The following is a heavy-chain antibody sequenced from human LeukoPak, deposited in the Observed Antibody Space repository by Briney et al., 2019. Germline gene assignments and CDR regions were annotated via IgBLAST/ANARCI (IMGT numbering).Heavy chain of an antibody. J-gene: IGHJ5*02. CDR2: IKQDGSEK. V-gene: IGHV3-7*01. CDR3: ARGLTVTTRYNWFHP. Sequence: GGSLRLSCAASGFTFSTYWMSWVRQAPGKGLEWVANIKQDGSEKYYVDSVKGRFTISRDNAKNSLYLQMNSLRAEDTAVYYCARGLTVTTRYNWFHPWGQGTLVTVSS. D-gene: IGHD4-17*01. CDR1: GFTFSTYW.